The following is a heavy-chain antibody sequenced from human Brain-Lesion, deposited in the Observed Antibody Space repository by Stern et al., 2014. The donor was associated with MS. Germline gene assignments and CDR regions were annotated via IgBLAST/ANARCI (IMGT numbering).Heavy chain of an antibody. D-gene: IGHD2-2*01. J-gene: IGHJ5*02. CDR3: ARGRSRVHPPLDP. CDR1: GYSITSAAFS. V-gene: IGHV4-30-2*01. CDR2: MYYGGSH. Sequence: QVQLQESGSGLVKPSQTLSLTCSVSGYSITSAAFSWTWLRPAPGKGLGWIVYMYYGGSHLYNPALSSTVNISDDKPKNQFSLRLNSVTAADTAVYYCARGRSRVHPPLDPWGQGTLVTVSS.